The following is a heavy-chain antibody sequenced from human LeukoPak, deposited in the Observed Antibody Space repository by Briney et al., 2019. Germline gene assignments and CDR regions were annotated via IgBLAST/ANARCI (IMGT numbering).Heavy chain of an antibody. CDR2: ISYDGSNK. J-gene: IGHJ4*02. CDR1: GFTFSGYA. CDR3: AKRYSSTWYYFDY. V-gene: IGHV3-30*18. D-gene: IGHD6-13*01. Sequence: AGGSLRLSCVASGFTFSGYAMSWVRQAPGKGLEWVAVISYDGSNKYYADSVKGRFTISRDNSKNTLYLQMNSLRAEDTAVYYCAKRYSSTWYYFDYWGQGTLLTVSS.